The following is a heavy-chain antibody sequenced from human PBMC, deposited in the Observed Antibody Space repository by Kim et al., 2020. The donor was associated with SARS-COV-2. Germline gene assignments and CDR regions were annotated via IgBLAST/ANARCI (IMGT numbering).Heavy chain of an antibody. D-gene: IGHD2-2*01. J-gene: IGHJ6*02. Sequence: ASVKVSCKASGYTFTSYYMHWVRQAPGQGLEWMGIINPSGGSTSYAQKFQGRVTMTRDTSTSTVYMELSSLRSEDTAVYYCAREHRKDIVVVPVARTYYYGMDVWGQGTTVTVSS. CDR2: INPSGGST. CDR1: GYTFTSYY. CDR3: AREHRKDIVVVPVARTYYYGMDV. V-gene: IGHV1-46*01.